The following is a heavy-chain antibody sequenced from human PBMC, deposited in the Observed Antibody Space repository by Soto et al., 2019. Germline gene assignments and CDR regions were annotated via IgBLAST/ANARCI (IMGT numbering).Heavy chain of an antibody. V-gene: IGHV4-59*08. D-gene: IGHD6-19*01. CDR3: ARELSYSSGWYYFDY. CDR2: IYYSGST. J-gene: IGHJ4*02. Sequence: ASETLSLTCTVSGGSISSYYWSWIRQPPGKGLEWIGYIYYSGSTNYNPSLKSRVTISVDTSKNQFSLKLSSVTAADTAVYCCARELSYSSGWYYFDYWGQGTLVTVSS. CDR1: GGSISSYY.